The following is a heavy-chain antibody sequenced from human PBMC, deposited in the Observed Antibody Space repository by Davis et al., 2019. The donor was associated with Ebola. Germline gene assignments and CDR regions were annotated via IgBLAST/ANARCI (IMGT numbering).Heavy chain of an antibody. CDR1: GYTFTGYY. D-gene: IGHD3-10*01. Sequence: ASVKVSCKASGYTFTGYYMHWVRQAPGQGLEWMGWINPNSGGTNYAQKLQGRVTMTTDTSTSTAYMELRSLRSDDTAVYYCARNYYGSGSYYNVDYWGQGTLVTVSS. J-gene: IGHJ4*02. CDR2: INPNSGGT. CDR3: ARNYYGSGSYYNVDY. V-gene: IGHV1-2*02.